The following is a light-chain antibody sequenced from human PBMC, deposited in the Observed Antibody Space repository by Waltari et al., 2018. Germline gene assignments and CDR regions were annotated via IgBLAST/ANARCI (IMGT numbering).Light chain of an antibody. CDR1: TNHVGNPG. V-gene: IGLV10-54*04. CDR3: SSWDKNLVAVV. J-gene: IGLJ3*02. CDR2: RND. Sequence: QAGLTQPPSVSRALGQTATVTCTGNTNHVGNPGVSWLQPHQGHPPKLLSYRNDNRPSGISERFSASRSGNTASLTITGLQPDDEADYYCSSWDKNLVAVVFGGGTKVTVL.